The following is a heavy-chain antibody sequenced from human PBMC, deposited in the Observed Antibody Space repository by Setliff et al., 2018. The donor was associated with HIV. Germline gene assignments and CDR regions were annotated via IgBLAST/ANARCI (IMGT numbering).Heavy chain of an antibody. Sequence: GGSLRLSCRASGFTFGEYAMSWVRQAPGKGLEWVGFIRSKGYGGTTEYAASVKGRFTISRDDSKSIAYLQMNSLKTEDTAVYYCARRAYCSSTTCFDNWGQGTLVTVSS. D-gene: IGHD2-2*01. CDR2: IRSKGYGGTT. J-gene: IGHJ4*02. V-gene: IGHV3-49*04. CDR3: ARRAYCSSTTCFDN. CDR1: GFTFGEYA.